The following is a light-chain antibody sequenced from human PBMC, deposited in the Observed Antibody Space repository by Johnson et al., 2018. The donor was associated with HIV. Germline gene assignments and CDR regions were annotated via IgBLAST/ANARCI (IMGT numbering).Light chain of an antibody. CDR3: GTLDNRLSTGV. CDR2: DNN. J-gene: IGLJ1*01. V-gene: IGLV1-51*01. CDR1: SSNIGNNY. Sequence: QSVLTQPPSVSAAPGQKVTISCSGSSSNIGNNYVSWYQQLPGTAPKLLIYDNNKRPSGIPDRFSGSKSGTSATLGITGLQTGGEADYYCGTLDNRLSTGVFGTGTQVTVL.